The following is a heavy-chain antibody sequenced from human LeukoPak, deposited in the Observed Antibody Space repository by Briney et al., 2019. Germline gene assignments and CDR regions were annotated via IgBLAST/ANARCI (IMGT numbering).Heavy chain of an antibody. Sequence: GSSVNVSFTASGGTFSSYAISWVRQAPGQGLEWMGGIIPIFGTANYAQKFQGRVTITADESTSTAYMELSSLRSEDTAVYYCARARDSSGYLFDYWGQGTLVTVSS. CDR3: ARARDSSGYLFDY. J-gene: IGHJ4*02. V-gene: IGHV1-69*01. CDR2: IIPIFGTA. D-gene: IGHD3-22*01. CDR1: GGTFSSYA.